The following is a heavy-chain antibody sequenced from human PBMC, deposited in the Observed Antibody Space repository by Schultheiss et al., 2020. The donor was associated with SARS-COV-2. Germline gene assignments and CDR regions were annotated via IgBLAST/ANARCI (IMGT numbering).Heavy chain of an antibody. D-gene: IGHD2/OR15-2a*01. V-gene: IGHV3-53*01. CDR1: GFTFSSYS. CDR3: ATSSSMGS. J-gene: IGHJ5*02. Sequence: GGSLRLSCAASGFTFSSYSMNWVRQAPGKGLEWVSVIYSGGSTYYADSVKGRFTISRPTSKNTLYLQMNSLRAEDTAVYYCATSSSMGSWGQGTLVTVSS. CDR2: IYSGGST.